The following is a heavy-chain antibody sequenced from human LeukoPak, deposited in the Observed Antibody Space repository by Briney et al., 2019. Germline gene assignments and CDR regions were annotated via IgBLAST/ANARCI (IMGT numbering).Heavy chain of an antibody. J-gene: IGHJ4*02. V-gene: IGHV3-23*01. CDR2: ISDSGDST. D-gene: IGHD3-22*01. CDR1: GFTFSSYA. CDR3: ARDLKYYDSSGFDY. Sequence: GGSLRLSCAASGFTFSSYAMSWVRQAPGKGLERVSGISDSGDSTYYADSVQGRFTVSRDNSKNTLYLQMNSLRAEDTAVYYCARDLKYYDSSGFDYWGQGTLVTVSS.